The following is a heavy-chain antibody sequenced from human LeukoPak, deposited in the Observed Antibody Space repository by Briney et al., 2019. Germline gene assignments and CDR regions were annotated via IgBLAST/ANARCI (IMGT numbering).Heavy chain of an antibody. CDR1: GFTFSSYA. CDR3: AKDPFTIFGVVTPKAADY. CDR2: ISGSGGSR. V-gene: IGHV3-23*01. Sequence: GGSLRLSCAASGFTFSSYAMSWVRQAPGKGLEGVSAISGSGGSRYYADAVKGRFTISSDNSKNTLHLQMNSLRAEDTAVYYCAKDPFTIFGVVTPKAADYWGQGTLITVSS. J-gene: IGHJ4*02. D-gene: IGHD3-3*01.